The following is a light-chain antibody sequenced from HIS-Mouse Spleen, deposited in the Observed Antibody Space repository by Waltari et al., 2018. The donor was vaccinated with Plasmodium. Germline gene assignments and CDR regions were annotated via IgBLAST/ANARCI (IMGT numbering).Light chain of an antibody. CDR1: ALPKQY. Sequence: SYELTQPPSVSVSPGQTARITCSGDALPKQYAYWYQQKPGQAPVLVIYKDSERPAGITARFSGSSSGTTVTLTISGVQAEDEADYYCQSADSSGTPNWVFGGGTKLTVL. CDR3: QSADSSGTPNWV. V-gene: IGLV3-25*03. J-gene: IGLJ3*02. CDR2: KDS.